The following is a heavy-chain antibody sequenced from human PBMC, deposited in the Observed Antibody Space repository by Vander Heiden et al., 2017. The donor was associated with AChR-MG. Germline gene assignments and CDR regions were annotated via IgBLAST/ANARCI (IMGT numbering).Heavy chain of an antibody. J-gene: IGHJ6*02. CDR1: GGSFSGYY. CDR3: ARGSFGSCSSTSCPLGMDV. V-gene: IGHV4-34*01. D-gene: IGHD2-2*01. Sequence: QVQLQQWGAGLLKPSETLSLTCAVYGGSFSGYYWSWIRQPPGKGVEWIGEINHSGSTNYNPSLKSRVTISVDTSKNQFSLKLSSVTAADTAAYYCARGSFGSCSSTSCPLGMDVWGQGTTVTVSS. CDR2: INHSGST.